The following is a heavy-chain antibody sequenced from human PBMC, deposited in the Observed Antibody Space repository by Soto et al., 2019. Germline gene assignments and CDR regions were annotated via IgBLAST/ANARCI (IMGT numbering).Heavy chain of an antibody. J-gene: IGHJ4*02. V-gene: IGHV4-4*02. CDR1: SGSISNRNW. D-gene: IGHD3-3*01. CDR2: IYQTGTT. CDR3: AIYDFWSGYYLFDH. Sequence: PSETLSLTCAVPSGSISNRNWWSWVRQPPGKGLEWIGEIYQTGTTNYNPSLKSRVTISVDKSKNQFSLILRSVTAADTAVYYCAIYDFWSGYYLFDHWGQGTQVTVYS.